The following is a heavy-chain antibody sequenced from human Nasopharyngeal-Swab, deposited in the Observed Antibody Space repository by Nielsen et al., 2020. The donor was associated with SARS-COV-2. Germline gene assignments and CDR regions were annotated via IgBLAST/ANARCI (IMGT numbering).Heavy chain of an antibody. CDR2: INPSDGST. V-gene: IGHV1-46*02. Sequence: ASVKVSCKQSGSTFNFYYMHWVRQAPGQGLEWVGMINPSDGSTSYAHKLQGRVTMTSDTSTGTVYMELSSLESGDTAVYYCARWVEAAAFFDKWGQGTLVTVSS. CDR1: GSTFNFYY. CDR3: ARWVEAAAFFDK. J-gene: IGHJ3*02. D-gene: IGHD6-13*01.